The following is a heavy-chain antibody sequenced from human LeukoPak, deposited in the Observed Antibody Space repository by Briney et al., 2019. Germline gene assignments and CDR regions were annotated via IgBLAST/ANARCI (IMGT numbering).Heavy chain of an antibody. V-gene: IGHV3-21*01. D-gene: IGHD2-8*02. CDR2: ISGSSSNI. J-gene: IGHJ4*02. Sequence: GGSLRLSCAASGFTFSTFSMTWVRQAPGKGLEWVSSISGSSSNIYYVDSVQGRFTISRDNAKNSLYLQMNSLRAADTAVYSCARGPTVSGHPGFWGPGTLVTASS. CDR3: ARGPTVSGHPGF. CDR1: GFTFSTFS.